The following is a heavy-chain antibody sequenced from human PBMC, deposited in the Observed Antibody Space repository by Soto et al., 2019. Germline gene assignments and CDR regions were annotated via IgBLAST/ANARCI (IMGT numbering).Heavy chain of an antibody. V-gene: IGHV3-64D*06. CDR3: VKDMGQAAVGIRYPYGLDV. CDR1: GLTVSSLG. Sequence: GSLSLSCSGAGLTVSSLGMHWVRQAPGKGLEHVSTLSSNGIGTYYADSVKGRFTFSRDTSKNTLYLQMSSLRTEDTAVYYCVKDMGQAAVGIRYPYGLDVWGLGTTVTVSS. D-gene: IGHD6-13*01. CDR2: LSSNGIGT. J-gene: IGHJ6*02.